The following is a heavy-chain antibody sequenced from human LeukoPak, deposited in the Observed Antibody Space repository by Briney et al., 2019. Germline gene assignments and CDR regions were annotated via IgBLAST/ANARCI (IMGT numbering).Heavy chain of an antibody. CDR2: INPKSGST. Sequence: GASVKVSCKASGYTFTGYYMHCVRQAPGQGLEWMGWINPKSGSTNYAQKFQGRVTMTRDRSISTAYIELSRRRSDGTAVYYCARPSQTYCSSTSCSNSTSYRPNRFGPWGQGTLVTVSS. CDR3: ARPSQTYCSSTSCSNSTSYRPNRFGP. CDR1: GYTFTGYY. J-gene: IGHJ5*02. D-gene: IGHD2-2*01. V-gene: IGHV1-2*02.